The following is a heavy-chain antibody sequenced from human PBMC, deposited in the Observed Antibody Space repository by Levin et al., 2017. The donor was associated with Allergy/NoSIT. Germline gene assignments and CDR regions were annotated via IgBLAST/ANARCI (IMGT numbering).Heavy chain of an antibody. CDR3: ARAVEKQVGAWFDP. D-gene: IGHD4-23*01. CDR2: IYYTGSS. V-gene: IGHV4-30-4*01. CDR1: GGSISGGDYY. J-gene: IGHJ5*02. Sequence: PSETLSLTCTVSGGSISGGDYYYWTWIRQSPGKSLEWIGYIYYTGSSYYNPSLKSRVSISVDTSKNQFSLKLSSVTAADTAVYYYARAVEKQVGAWFDPWGQGTLITVSS.